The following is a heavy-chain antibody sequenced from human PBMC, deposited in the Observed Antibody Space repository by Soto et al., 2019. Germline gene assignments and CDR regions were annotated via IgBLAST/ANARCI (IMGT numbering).Heavy chain of an antibody. J-gene: IGHJ4*02. V-gene: IGHV3-23*01. D-gene: IGHD2-8*01. Sequence: PGGSLSLSCTASGFTFNSHAMTWVRQAPGKGLEWVSGLSDSGGSIYYADSVKGRFTISRDNSMNTLYLQMNTLRAEDTAVYYCAKVSSAWYAGFFDLWGQGTLVTVSS. CDR2: LSDSGGSI. CDR3: AKVSSAWYAGFFDL. CDR1: GFTFNSHA.